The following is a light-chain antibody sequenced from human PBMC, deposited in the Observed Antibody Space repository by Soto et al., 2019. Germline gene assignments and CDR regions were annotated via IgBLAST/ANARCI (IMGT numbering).Light chain of an antibody. J-gene: IGLJ2*01. CDR3: QTWGTGIPV. CDR1: SGHSNYA. Sequence: QLVLTQSPSASASLGASVKLTCTLSSGHSNYAIAWHQQQPEKGPRYLMSLNSDGSHSKGDGIPDRFSGSSSGAERYLTISSIQSEDEADYYCQTWGTGIPVFGGGTKLTVL. CDR2: LNSDGSH. V-gene: IGLV4-69*01.